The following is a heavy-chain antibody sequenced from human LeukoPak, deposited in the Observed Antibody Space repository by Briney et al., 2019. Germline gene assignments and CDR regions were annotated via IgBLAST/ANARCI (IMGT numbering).Heavy chain of an antibody. D-gene: IGHD3-10*01. CDR2: IKQDGSEK. V-gene: IGHV3-7*01. CDR3: ASLYGSGSYSSDWFDP. Sequence: GGSLRLSCAASGFTFSSFWMSWVRQAPGKGLEWVANIKQDGSEKYYVDSVKGRFTISRDNAKNSLYLQMNSLRAEDTAVYYCASLYGSGSYSSDWFDPWGQGTLVTVSS. J-gene: IGHJ5*02. CDR1: GFTFSSFW.